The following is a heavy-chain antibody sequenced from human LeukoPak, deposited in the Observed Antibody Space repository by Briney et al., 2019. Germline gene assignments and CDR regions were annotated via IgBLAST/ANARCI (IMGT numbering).Heavy chain of an antibody. V-gene: IGHV3-21*03. CDR3: ARDFYDGFALDY. D-gene: IGHD2/OR15-2a*01. CDR2: IFSSSTYI. CDR1: GFAFNTYS. Sequence: GESPRLSCAASGFAFNTYSMNWVRQAPGKGLEWVSFIFSSSTYIYYTDSVKGRFTISRDNARNSLYLQMDNLRAEDTGVYYCARDFYDGFALDYWGQGTLVTVSS. J-gene: IGHJ4*02.